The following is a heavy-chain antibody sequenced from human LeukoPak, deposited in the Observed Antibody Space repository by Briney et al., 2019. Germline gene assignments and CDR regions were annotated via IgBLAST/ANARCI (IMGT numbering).Heavy chain of an antibody. CDR1: GYIFTNYW. CDR2: IYPGDSDT. Sequence: GESLKISCKGYGYIFTNYWIGWVRQMPGKGLEWMGIIYPGDSDTRYSPYFHGQLTISAHKSISTSYRQWNSLMASDTAMYYCARQSGSGIYRVSYVYWGQGTLVTVSS. V-gene: IGHV5-51*01. CDR3: ARQSGSGIYRVSYVY. D-gene: IGHD3-10*01. J-gene: IGHJ4*02.